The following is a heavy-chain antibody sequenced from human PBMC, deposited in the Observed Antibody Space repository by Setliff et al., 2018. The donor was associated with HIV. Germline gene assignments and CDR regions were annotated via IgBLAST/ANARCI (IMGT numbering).Heavy chain of an antibody. J-gene: IGHJ6*03. Sequence: ASVKVSCKSSGYNFTTYDINWVRQATGQGPEWMGWMNPNSGNTGYAQNFQGRSTISRDNSKSTLYLQMNGLRADDTAVYYCARGSSRTGFLNYGGPYYYHFYMDVWGKGTAVTVS. CDR3: ARGSSRTGFLNYGGPYYYHFYMDV. D-gene: IGHD2-21*01. V-gene: IGHV1-8*02. CDR2: MNPNSGNT. CDR1: GYNFTTYD.